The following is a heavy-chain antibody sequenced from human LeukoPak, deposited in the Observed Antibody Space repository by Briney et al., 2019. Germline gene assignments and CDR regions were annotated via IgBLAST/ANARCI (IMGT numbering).Heavy chain of an antibody. CDR3: ARDPHRGSGLYYDFGLDV. J-gene: IGHJ6*02. D-gene: IGHD2-15*01. CDR1: GFTFSNYE. Sequence: GGSLRLSCSASGFTFSNYEMNWVRQAPGKGLEWISYISGRGSTIYYADSVKGRFTISRDSATNSLYLHMNSLRAEDTAIYYCARDPHRGSGLYYDFGLDVWGQGTTVTVSS. CDR2: ISGRGSTI. V-gene: IGHV3-48*03.